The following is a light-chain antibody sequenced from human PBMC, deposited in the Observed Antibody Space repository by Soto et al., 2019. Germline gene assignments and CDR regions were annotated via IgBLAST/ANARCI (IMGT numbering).Light chain of an antibody. CDR3: QQYGSSPRT. J-gene: IGKJ1*01. Sequence: EIVLTQSPGTLSLSPGERAALSCRASRSLSSTSLAWYQQRPGQAPRLLIYDVSSRATGIPDRFSGSGSGTDFTLTINRLEPDEFAVYYCQQYGSSPRTCGQGTKVEIK. CDR1: RSLSSTS. CDR2: DVS. V-gene: IGKV3-20*01.